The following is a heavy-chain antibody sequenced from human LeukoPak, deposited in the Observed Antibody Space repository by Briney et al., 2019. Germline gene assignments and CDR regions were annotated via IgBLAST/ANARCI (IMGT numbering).Heavy chain of an antibody. J-gene: IGHJ4*02. V-gene: IGHV1-69*06. CDR1: GGTFSSYA. Sequence: SVKVSCKASGGTFSSYAISWVRQAPGQGLEWMGGIIPIFGTADYAQKFQGRVTITADKSTSTAYMELSSLRSEDTAVYYCARGSVPYSSSQPGYWGQGTLVTVSS. D-gene: IGHD6-13*01. CDR2: IIPIFGTA. CDR3: ARGSVPYSSSQPGY.